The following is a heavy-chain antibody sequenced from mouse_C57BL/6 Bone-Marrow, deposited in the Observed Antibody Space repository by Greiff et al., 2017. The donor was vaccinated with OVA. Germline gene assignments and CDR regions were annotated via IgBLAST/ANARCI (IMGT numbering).Heavy chain of an antibody. Sequence: EVQGVESGGGLVQPGGSLKLSCAASGFTFSSYGMSWVRQTPDKRLEWVATISSGGSYTYYPDSVKGRFTISRDNAKNTLYLQMSSLKSEDTAMYYCARLYGNYAMDYWGQGTSVTVSS. V-gene: IGHV5-6*01. CDR2: ISSGGSYT. D-gene: IGHD2-1*01. CDR1: GFTFSSYG. CDR3: ARLYGNYAMDY. J-gene: IGHJ4*01.